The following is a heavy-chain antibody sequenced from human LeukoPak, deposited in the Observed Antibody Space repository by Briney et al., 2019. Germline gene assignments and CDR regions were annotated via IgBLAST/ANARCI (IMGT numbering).Heavy chain of an antibody. Sequence: SETLSLTCTVSGGSISSISYYWGWIRQPPGKGLEWIGSIYYSGSNYYNPSLKSRVTISVDTSKNQFSLKLSSVTAADTAVYYCARMIRGGRVGDYWGQGTLVTVSS. CDR1: GGSISSISYY. V-gene: IGHV4-39*07. CDR3: ARMIRGGRVGDY. J-gene: IGHJ4*02. D-gene: IGHD3-10*01. CDR2: IYYSGSN.